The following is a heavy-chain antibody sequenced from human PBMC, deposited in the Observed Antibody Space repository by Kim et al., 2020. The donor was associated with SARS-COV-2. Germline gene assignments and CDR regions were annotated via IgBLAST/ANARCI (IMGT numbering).Heavy chain of an antibody. D-gene: IGHD3-9*01. CDR2: INAGNGNT. J-gene: IGHJ4*02. CDR3: ARAVGERYFDWLSPPTDY. CDR1: GYTFTSYA. V-gene: IGHV1-3*01. Sequence: ASVKVSCKASGYTFTSYAMHWVRQAPGQRLEWMGWINAGNGNTKYSQKFQGRVTITRDTSASTAYMELSSLRSEDTAVYYCARAVGERYFDWLSPPTDYWGQGTLVTVSS.